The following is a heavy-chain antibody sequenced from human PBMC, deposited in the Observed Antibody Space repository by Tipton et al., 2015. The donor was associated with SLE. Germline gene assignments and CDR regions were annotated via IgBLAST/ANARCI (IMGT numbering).Heavy chain of an antibody. CDR2: ISHDGSNK. D-gene: IGHD6-6*01. J-gene: IGHJ6*02. CDR1: GFTFSSYV. V-gene: IGHV3-30*04. Sequence: SLRLSCAASGFTFSSYVMHWVRQAPGMGLEWVTFISHDGSNKYYADSVKGRFTISRDNSKNTLYLQMNSLRAEDTAVYYCARAGSSIAARHYYYYGMDVWGQGTTVTVSS. CDR3: ARAGSSIAARHYYYYGMDV.